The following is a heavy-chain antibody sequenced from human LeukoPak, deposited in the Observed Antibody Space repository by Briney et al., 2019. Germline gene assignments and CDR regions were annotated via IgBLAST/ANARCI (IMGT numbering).Heavy chain of an antibody. D-gene: IGHD5-12*01. J-gene: IGHJ5*02. Sequence: GASVKVSCKASGYTFTNNFMHWVRRAPGQGLEWMGIINPSGDNTWYAQKFQGRVTMTRDMATSTDYMEVSSLRSEDTAVYYCARDNSVGDSAWWFDPWGQGTLVTVSS. CDR2: INPSGDNT. CDR1: GYTFTNNF. V-gene: IGHV1-46*01. CDR3: ARDNSVGDSAWWFDP.